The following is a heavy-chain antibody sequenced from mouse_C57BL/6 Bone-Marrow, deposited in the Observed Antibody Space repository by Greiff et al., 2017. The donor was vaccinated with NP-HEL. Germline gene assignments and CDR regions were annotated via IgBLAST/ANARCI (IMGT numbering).Heavy chain of an antibody. CDR2: IFPGSGST. CDR3: ARSPFTTVVATKYFDV. D-gene: IGHD1-1*01. V-gene: IGHV1-75*01. J-gene: IGHJ1*03. Sequence: VQLVESGPELVKPGASVKISCKASGYTFTDYYINWVKQRPGQGLEWIGWIFPGSGSTYYNEKFKGKATLTVDKSSSTAYMLLSSLTSEDSAVYFCARSPFTTVVATKYFDVWGTGTTVTVSS. CDR1: GYTFTDYY.